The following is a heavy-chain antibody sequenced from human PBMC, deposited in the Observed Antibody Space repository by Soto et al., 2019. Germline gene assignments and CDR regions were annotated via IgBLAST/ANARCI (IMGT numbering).Heavy chain of an antibody. CDR1: GFTFDDYA. J-gene: IGHJ6*03. CDR3: AKEGIGVVYYYYYMDV. Sequence: EVQLVESGGGLVQPGRSLRLSCAASGFTFDDYAMHWVRQAPGKGLEWVSGISWNSGSIGYADSVKGRFTISRDNAKNSLYLQMNSLRAEDTALYYCAKEGIGVVYYYYYMDVWGKGTTVTVSS. CDR2: ISWNSGSI. D-gene: IGHD3-3*01. V-gene: IGHV3-9*01.